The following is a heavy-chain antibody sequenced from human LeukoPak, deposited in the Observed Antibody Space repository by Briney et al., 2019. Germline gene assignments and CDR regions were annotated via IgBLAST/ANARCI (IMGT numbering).Heavy chain of an antibody. CDR2: TIPFLDTT. Sequence: PVKVSCKASRGTLSNYAINWVRQAPGQGLEWMGRTIPFLDTTNYAQKFQGRVTIITDESTSTAYMELITLRSGDTAVYYCAGESFSRWAGITMVRGVITYWGQGTLVTVSS. D-gene: IGHD3-10*01. CDR3: AGESFSRWAGITMVRGVITY. J-gene: IGHJ4*02. V-gene: IGHV1-69*11. CDR1: RGTLSNYA.